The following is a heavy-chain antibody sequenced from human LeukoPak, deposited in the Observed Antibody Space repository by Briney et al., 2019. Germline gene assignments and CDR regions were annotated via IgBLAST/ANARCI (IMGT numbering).Heavy chain of an antibody. D-gene: IGHD2-15*01. J-gene: IGHJ5*02. CDR1: GDTFSSYA. CDR3: TRIGRCSDGSCFGWFDP. CDR2: ITPFLGIA. Sequence: ASVKVSCKASGDTFSSYAINWVRQAPGQGPEWMGRITPFLGIANYPQKFQGRVTITADESTTTAYMELSSLRSEDTAVYYCTRIGRCSDGSCFGWFDPWGQGTLVTVSS. V-gene: IGHV1-69*04.